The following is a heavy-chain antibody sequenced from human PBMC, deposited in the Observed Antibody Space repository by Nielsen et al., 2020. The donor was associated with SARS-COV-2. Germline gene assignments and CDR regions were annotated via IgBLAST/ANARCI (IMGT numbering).Heavy chain of an antibody. CDR2: IWYDGSNK. J-gene: IGHJ4*02. CDR3: AKDGRGGFDY. D-gene: IGHD1-26*01. V-gene: IGHV3-30*02. Sequence: GGSLRLSCAASGFMFDEFAMSWVRQAPGKGLEWVAVIWYDGSNKYYADSVKGRFTISRDNSKNTLYLQMNSLRAEDTAVYYCAKDGRGGFDYWGQGTLVTVSS. CDR1: GFMFDEFA.